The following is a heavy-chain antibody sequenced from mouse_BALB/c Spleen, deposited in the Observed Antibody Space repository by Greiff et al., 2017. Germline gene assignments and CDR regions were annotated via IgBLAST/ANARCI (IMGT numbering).Heavy chain of an antibody. D-gene: IGHD2-2*01. Sequence: EGQLVESGGGLVQPKGSLKLSCAASGFTFNTYAMNWVRQAPGKGLEWVARIRSKSNNYATYYADSVKDRFTISRDDSQSMLYLQMNNLKTEDTAMYYCVRQGIYYGYGELSFDYWGQGTTLTVSS. J-gene: IGHJ2*01. V-gene: IGHV10-1*02. CDR1: GFTFNTYA. CDR2: IRSKSNNYAT. CDR3: VRQGIYYGYGELSFDY.